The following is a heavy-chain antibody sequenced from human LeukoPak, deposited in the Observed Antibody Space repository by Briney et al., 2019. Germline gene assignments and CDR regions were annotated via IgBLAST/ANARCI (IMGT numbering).Heavy chain of an antibody. D-gene: IGHD5-24*01. CDR3: ARGLGFLGRDGYNSLYYYYYYMDV. J-gene: IGHJ6*03. CDR2: INHSGST. V-gene: IGHV4-34*01. Sequence: SETLSLTCAVYGGSFSGYYWSWIRQPPGKGLEWIGEINHSGSTNYNPSLKSRVTISVDTSKNQFSLKLSSVTAADTAVYYCARGLGFLGRDGYNSLYYYYYYMDVWGEGTTVTVSS. CDR1: GGSFSGYY.